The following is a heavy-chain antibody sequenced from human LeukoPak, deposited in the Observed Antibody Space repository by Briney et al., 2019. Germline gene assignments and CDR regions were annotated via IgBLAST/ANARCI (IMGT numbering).Heavy chain of an antibody. CDR1: GFTFSSYG. Sequence: GGSLRLSCAASGFTFSSYGMSWVRQAPGKGLEWVSAISGSGGSTYYADSVKGRFTISRDNSKNTLYLQMNSLRAEDTAVYYCAKRRRGSSGSFDYWGQGTLVTVSS. CDR3: AKRRRGSSGSFDY. J-gene: IGHJ4*02. CDR2: ISGSGGST. D-gene: IGHD3-22*01. V-gene: IGHV3-23*01.